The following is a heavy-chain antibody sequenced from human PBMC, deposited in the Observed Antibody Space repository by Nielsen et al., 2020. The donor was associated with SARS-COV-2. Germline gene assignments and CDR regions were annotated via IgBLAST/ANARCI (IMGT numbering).Heavy chain of an antibody. CDR2: IKDDGSAR. V-gene: IGHV3-7*01. CDR3: ASLNWVDPTSN. D-gene: IGHD1-1*01. Sequence: GGSLRLSCVASGFTFSAYWMNWVRQAPGKGLELVANIKDDGSARYYVDSVKGRFTIPKDNAKNSLYLQMHNLRAEDTAVYFCASLNWVDPTSNWGPGTPVTVSA. J-gene: IGHJ4*02. CDR1: GFTFSAYW.